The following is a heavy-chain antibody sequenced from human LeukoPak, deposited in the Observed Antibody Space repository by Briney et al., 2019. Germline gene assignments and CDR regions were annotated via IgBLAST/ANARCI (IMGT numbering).Heavy chain of an antibody. V-gene: IGHV3-48*02. Sequence: GGSLRLSCAASGLTFSSYSMNWVRQAPGKGLEWVSYISSSSSTIYYADSVKGRFTISRDNAKNSLYLQMNSLRDEDTAVYYCARDPRYSGYDTEFDYWGQGTLVTVSS. CDR3: ARDPRYSGYDTEFDY. D-gene: IGHD5-12*01. CDR2: ISSSSSTI. J-gene: IGHJ4*02. CDR1: GLTFSSYS.